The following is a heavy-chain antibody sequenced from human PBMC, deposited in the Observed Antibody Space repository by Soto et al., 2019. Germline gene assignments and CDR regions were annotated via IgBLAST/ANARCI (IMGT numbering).Heavy chain of an antibody. CDR1: GFTVSSKY. Sequence: GGSLRLSCAASGFTVSSKYMTWVRQAPGKGLEWVSLIKSKTDGGTTDYAAPVKGRFTISRDDSKNTLYLQMNSLKTEDTAVYYCTGYSGYYYYYGMDVWGQGTTVTVSS. CDR3: TGYSGYYYYYGMDV. J-gene: IGHJ6*02. V-gene: IGHV3-15*01. CDR2: IKSKTDGGTT. D-gene: IGHD5-12*01.